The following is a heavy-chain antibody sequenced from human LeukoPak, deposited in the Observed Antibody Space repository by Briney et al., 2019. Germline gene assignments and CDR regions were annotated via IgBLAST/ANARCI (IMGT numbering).Heavy chain of an antibody. Sequence: ASVTVSCKASGYTFTDYYILWVRQAPGQGLEWMGWINPNSGGTNYAQKFQGRVTMTRDTSISTAYMELSRLRSDGTAVYYCARAYGDTATSYYYYYYMDVWGKGTTVTVSS. CDR2: INPNSGGT. J-gene: IGHJ6*03. V-gene: IGHV1-2*02. CDR3: ARAYGDTATSYYYYYYMDV. CDR1: GYTFTDYY. D-gene: IGHD5-18*01.